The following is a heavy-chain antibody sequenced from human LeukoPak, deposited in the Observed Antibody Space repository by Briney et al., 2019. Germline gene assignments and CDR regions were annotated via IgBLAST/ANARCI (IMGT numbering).Heavy chain of an antibody. D-gene: IGHD5-18*01. CDR1: GYIFVNHW. CDR3: ARPERGYSFGSDAFDV. CDR2: IYPGDSDT. J-gene: IGHJ3*01. V-gene: IGHV5-51*01. Sequence: GESLQISCRVSGYIFVNHWIGWVRQVPGKGPEWMGIIYPGDSDTRYSPSFQGQVTISVDKSINTAYLQWQSLRASDTAMYYCARPERGYSFGSDAFDVWGQGTMVTVSS.